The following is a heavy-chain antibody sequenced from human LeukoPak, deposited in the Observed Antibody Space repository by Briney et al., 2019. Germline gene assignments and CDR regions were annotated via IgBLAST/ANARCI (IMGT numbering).Heavy chain of an antibody. Sequence: GGSLRLSCAASGFTFSSYAMHWVRQAPGKGLEWVAVISYDGSNKYYADSVKGRFTISRDNSKNTLYLQMNSLRAEDTAVYYCAKSTVILDWGQGTLVTVSS. CDR1: GFTFSSYA. D-gene: IGHD2-21*01. V-gene: IGHV3-30-3*02. J-gene: IGHJ4*02. CDR2: ISYDGSNK. CDR3: AKSTVILD.